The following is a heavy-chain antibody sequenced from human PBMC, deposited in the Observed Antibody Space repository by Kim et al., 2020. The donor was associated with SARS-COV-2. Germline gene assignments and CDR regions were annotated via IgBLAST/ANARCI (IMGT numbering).Heavy chain of an antibody. J-gene: IGHJ5*02. Sequence: LKSRVTISVDKSKNQFSLRLSSVTAADTAVYYCARGIVAAAGTYPNWFDPWGQGTLVTVSS. V-gene: IGHV4-4*02. CDR3: ARGIVAAAGTYPNWFDP. D-gene: IGHD6-13*01.